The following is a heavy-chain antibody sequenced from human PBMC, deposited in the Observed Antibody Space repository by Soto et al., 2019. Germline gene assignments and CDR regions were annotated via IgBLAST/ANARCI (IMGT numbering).Heavy chain of an antibody. CDR2: IYYSGST. J-gene: IGHJ4*02. CDR1: GGSISSGGYY. CDR3: ARAPIH. Sequence: QVQLQESGPGLVKPSQTLSLTCTVSGGSISSGGYYWTWIRQHPGKGLELIGYIYYSGSTYYNLSLKGRLTILVAAPTNQFSLKLSSVTAADTAVYYCARAPIHWGQGTLVTVSS. D-gene: IGHD3-3*01. V-gene: IGHV4-31*03.